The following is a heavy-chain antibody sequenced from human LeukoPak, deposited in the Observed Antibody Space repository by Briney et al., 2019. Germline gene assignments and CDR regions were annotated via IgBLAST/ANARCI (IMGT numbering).Heavy chain of an antibody. V-gene: IGHV3-23*01. D-gene: IGHD6-19*01. CDR1: GFTFSSYA. CDR3: ASLDSSGWYYFDY. CDR2: ISGSGGST. J-gene: IGHJ4*02. Sequence: PGGSLRLSCAASGFTFSSYATSWVRQAPGKGLEWVSAISGSGGSTYYADSVKGRFTISRDNSKNTLYLQMNSLRAEDTAVYYCASLDSSGWYYFDYWGQGTLVTVSS.